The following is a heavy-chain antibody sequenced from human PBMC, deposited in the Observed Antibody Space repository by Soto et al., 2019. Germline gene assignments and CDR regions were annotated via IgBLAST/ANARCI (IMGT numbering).Heavy chain of an antibody. CDR1: GGTFSSYA. Sequence: SVKVSCKASGGTFSSYAISWVRQAPGQGLEWMGGIIPIFGTANYAQKFQGRVTITADESTSTAYMELSSLRSEDTAVYYCARGPSPGYSTHGLCSREARSYYYGMDVWGQGTTVTVSS. CDR2: IIPIFGTA. V-gene: IGHV1-69*13. J-gene: IGHJ6*02. D-gene: IGHD2-8*01. CDR3: ARGPSPGYSTHGLCSREARSYYYGMDV.